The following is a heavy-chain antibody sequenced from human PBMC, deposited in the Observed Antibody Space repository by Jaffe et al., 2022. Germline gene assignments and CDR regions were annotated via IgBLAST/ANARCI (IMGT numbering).Heavy chain of an antibody. V-gene: IGHV3-49*04. J-gene: IGHJ6*03. Sequence: EVQLVESGGGLVQPGRSLRLSCTTSGFTFGDYAMSWVRQATGKGLEWVGFIRSKTYGGTTAYAASVKGRFTISRDDSKSIAYLQMNSLKTEDTAVYYCTRVAYKAAAGYYYYMDVWGKGTTVTVSS. CDR2: IRSKTYGGTT. D-gene: IGHD6-13*01. CDR1: GFTFGDYA. CDR3: TRVAYKAAAGYYYYMDV.